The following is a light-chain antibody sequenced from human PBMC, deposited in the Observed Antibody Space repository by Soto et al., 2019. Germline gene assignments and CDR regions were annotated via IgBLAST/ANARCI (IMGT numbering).Light chain of an antibody. CDR1: SSDVGGYNY. CDR2: EVN. CDR3: SSYAGSSNV. Sequence: QSALTQPPSASGSPGQSVAISCTVTSSDVGGYNYVSWYRQHPGKAPKLMIYEVNRRPSGVPDRFSGSKSGNTASLTVSGLQAEDEADYYCSSYAGSSNVFGTGTKVTV. V-gene: IGLV2-8*01. J-gene: IGLJ1*01.